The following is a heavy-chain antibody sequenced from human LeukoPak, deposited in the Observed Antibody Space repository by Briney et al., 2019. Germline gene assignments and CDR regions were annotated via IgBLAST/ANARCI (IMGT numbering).Heavy chain of an antibody. CDR3: ARRSDSLGFDP. CDR2: IYYSGST. Sequence: SETLSLTCTVSGGSVSSNRYYWGWIRQPPGKGLEWIGSIYYSGSTYYNPSLKSRVTISVDTSKNQFSLKLSSVTAADTAVYYSARRSDSLGFDPWGQGTLVTVSS. D-gene: IGHD3-9*01. J-gene: IGHJ5*02. CDR1: GGSVSSNRYY. V-gene: IGHV4-39*01.